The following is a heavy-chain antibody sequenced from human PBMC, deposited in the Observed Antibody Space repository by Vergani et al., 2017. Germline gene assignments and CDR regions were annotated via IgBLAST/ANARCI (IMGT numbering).Heavy chain of an antibody. J-gene: IGHJ3*01. CDR2: ISGSGGNT. CDR3: AREYSSTSGRAFDF. D-gene: IGHD2-2*01. CDR1: GFTFGSYA. Sequence: EVQLLESGGGLVQPGGSLRLSCAASGFTFGSYAMTWVRLAPGKGLQWVSAISGSGGNTFYTDSVKGRFTISRDNSKDTLYLQMNSLRVEDTAIYYCAREYSSTSGRAFDFWGQGTKVTVSS. V-gene: IGHV3-23*01.